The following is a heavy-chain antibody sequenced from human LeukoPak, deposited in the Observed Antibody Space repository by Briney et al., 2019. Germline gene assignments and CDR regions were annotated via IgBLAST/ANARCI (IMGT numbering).Heavy chain of an antibody. CDR3: ARIDGPTVFTYYMDL. Sequence: GGSLRLSCATSGFSFNRRGMNWVRQPPGKGLEWVSYISPRSETIFYAESVQGRFAVSRDDAKGSLYLQMHTLRVEDTAVYYCARIDGPTVFTYYMDLWGEGTTVTVAS. D-gene: IGHD3-16*01. V-gene: IGHV3-48*04. J-gene: IGHJ6*03. CDR2: ISPRSETI. CDR1: GFSFNRRG.